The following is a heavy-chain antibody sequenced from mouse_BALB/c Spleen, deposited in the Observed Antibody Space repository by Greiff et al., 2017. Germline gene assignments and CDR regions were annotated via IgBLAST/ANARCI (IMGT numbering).Heavy chain of an antibody. CDR1: GFTFSSYT. CDR3: AGHDPKGGCFDV. CDR2: ISNGGGRT. Sequence: EVQLVESGGGLVQPGGSLKLSCAASGFTFSSYTMSWVRQTPGKRLEWVAYISNGGGRTYYPDTVKGRFTISRDNAKNTLYLQMSSLKSEDTAVYYCAGHDPKGGCFDVWGEGTTVTVSS. J-gene: IGHJ1*01. D-gene: IGHD3-3*01. V-gene: IGHV5-12-2*01.